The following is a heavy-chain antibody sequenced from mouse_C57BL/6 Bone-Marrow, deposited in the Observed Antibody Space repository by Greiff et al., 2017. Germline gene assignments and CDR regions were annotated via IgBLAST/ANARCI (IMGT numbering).Heavy chain of an antibody. CDR1: GFNIKDDY. D-gene: IGHD2-4*01. J-gene: IGHJ4*01. CDR2: IDPENGDT. V-gene: IGHV14-4*01. CDR3: TTDDYRLDY. Sequence: SGAELVRPGASVKLSCTASGFNIKDDYMHWVKQRPEQGLEWIGWIDPENGDTEYASKFQGKATITADTSSNTAYLQLSSLTSEDTAVYYCTTDDYRLDYWGQGTSVTVSS.